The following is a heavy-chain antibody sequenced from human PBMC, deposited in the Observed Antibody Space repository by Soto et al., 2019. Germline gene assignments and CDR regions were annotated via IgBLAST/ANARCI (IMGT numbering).Heavy chain of an antibody. V-gene: IGHV4-59*01. J-gene: IGHJ4*02. CDR2: IYYSGST. D-gene: IGHD6-13*01. CDR3: ARTTSDLYSSSWYFDY. Sequence: PSETLSLTCTVSGGSISSYYWSWIRQPPGKGLEWIGYIYYSGSTNYNPSLKSRVTISVDTSKNQFSLKLSSVTAADTAVYYCARTTSDLYSSSWYFDYWGQGTLVTVSS. CDR1: GGSISSYY.